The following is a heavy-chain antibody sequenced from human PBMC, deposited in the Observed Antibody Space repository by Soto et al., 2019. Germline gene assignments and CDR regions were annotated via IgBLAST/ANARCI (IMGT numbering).Heavy chain of an antibody. Sequence: GGSLRLSCAASGFTFSDYYMSWIRQAPGKGLEWISYISSSGSTIYYADSVKGRFTISRDNAKNSLYLQMNSLRAEDTAVYYCARALYYYYMDVWGKGTTVTVSS. V-gene: IGHV3-11*01. CDR2: ISSSGSTI. J-gene: IGHJ6*03. CDR3: ARALYYYYMDV. CDR1: GFTFSDYY.